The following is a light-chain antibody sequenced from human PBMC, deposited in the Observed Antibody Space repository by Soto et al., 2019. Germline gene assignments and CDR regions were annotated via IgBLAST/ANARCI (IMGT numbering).Light chain of an antibody. J-gene: IGKJ4*01. CDR1: QSVRSSY. CDR2: GAS. Sequence: EIVLTQSPGTLSLSPGERATLSCRASQSVRSSYFAWYQQKPGQAPRLLIFGASTRAPGIPDRFSGSGSGTDFTLTIRKMETEDFAMFYCQQYGNSPLTFGGGTKVDIK. V-gene: IGKV3-20*01. CDR3: QQYGNSPLT.